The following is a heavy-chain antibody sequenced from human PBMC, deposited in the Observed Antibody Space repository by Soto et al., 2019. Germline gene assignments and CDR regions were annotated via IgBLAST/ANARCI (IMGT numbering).Heavy chain of an antibody. CDR3: ARERLRCFDC. J-gene: IGHJ4*02. CDR1: GFAFSDYY. Sequence: GGSLRLSCAASGFAFSDYYLSWIRQAPGKGLEWVSFISSSGNTIYYADSVKGRFTISRDNAKNSLYLQMNSLRAEDTAMYYCARERLRCFDCWGQGTLVTVSS. D-gene: IGHD4-17*01. V-gene: IGHV3-11*01. CDR2: ISSSGNTI.